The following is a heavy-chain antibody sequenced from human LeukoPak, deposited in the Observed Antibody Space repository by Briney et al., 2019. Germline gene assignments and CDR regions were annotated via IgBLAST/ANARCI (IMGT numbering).Heavy chain of an antibody. Sequence: SETLSVTCSVSGGSISSGDFYWGWIRQPPGKGLEWIGNIRYTGNTFYKSSLKSRLTMSVDTSKNQFSLKLSSVTAADTAVYYCARHRTYDSTDPWGQGILVTVSS. CDR2: IRYTGNT. V-gene: IGHV4-39*01. J-gene: IGHJ5*02. CDR3: ARHRTYDSTDP. D-gene: IGHD3-22*01. CDR1: GGSISSGDFY.